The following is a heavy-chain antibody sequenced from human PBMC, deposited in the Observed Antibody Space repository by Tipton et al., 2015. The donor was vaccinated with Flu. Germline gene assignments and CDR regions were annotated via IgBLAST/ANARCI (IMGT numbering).Heavy chain of an antibody. CDR1: GLTFSRYA. V-gene: IGHV3-23*01. D-gene: IGHD6-19*01. J-gene: IGHJ4*02. CDR3: AKVIPEKVAGLDF. CDR2: ISGGGGST. Sequence: GSLRLSCAASGLTFSRYAMSWVRQAPGKGLEWVSAISGGGGSTYYADSVKGRFTISRDNSKNTLYLQMNSLRAEDTAIYYCAKVIPEKVAGLDFWGQGTLVTVSS.